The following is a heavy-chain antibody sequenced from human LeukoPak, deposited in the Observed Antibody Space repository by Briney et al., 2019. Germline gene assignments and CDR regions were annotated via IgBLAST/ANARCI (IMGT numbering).Heavy chain of an antibody. Sequence: GGSLRLSCAASGITVAGNYVNWVRHAPGKGLEWLSVTYIRESRYNPAVSTHYADSVEGRFTLHRDKSKNTILLQMKDLRAQDTALYYCAMSFSHDESGFHRPVDTWGRGTLVTVSS. CDR2: TYIRESRYNPAVST. J-gene: IGHJ5*02. V-gene: IGHV3-53*01. CDR3: AMSFSHDESGFHRPVDT. D-gene: IGHD1-26*01. CDR1: GITVAGNY.